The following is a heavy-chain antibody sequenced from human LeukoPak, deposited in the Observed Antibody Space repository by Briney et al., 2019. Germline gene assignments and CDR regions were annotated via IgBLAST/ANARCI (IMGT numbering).Heavy chain of an antibody. CDR2: IYYSGST. CDR3: ARDRDYYDSSGYGT. J-gene: IGHJ5*02. D-gene: IGHD3-22*01. CDR1: GGSISSGGYY. V-gene: IGHV4-31*03. Sequence: SETLSLTCTVSGGSISSGGYYWSWIRQHPGTGLEWIGYIYYSGSTYYNPSLKSRVTISVDTSKNQFSLKLSSVTAADTAVYYCARDRDYYDSSGYGTWGQGTLVTVSS.